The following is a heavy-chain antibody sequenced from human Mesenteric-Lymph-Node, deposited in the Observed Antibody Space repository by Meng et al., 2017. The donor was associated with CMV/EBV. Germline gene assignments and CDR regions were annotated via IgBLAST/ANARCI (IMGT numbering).Heavy chain of an antibody. CDR3: ARGSSYDILTGYFDY. CDR2: INHSGST. D-gene: IGHD3-9*01. V-gene: IGHV4-34*01. J-gene: IGHJ4*02. CDR1: GGPFSGYY. Sequence: QLLLYHGGEGVLRPSEDLSVTFAVQGGPFSGYYWNWIRQSAEKGLEWIGEINHSGSTTYNPSFTSRIIISVDTFTNQISLNMSSVTAADTAVYYCARGSSYDILTGYFDYWGQGALVTVSS.